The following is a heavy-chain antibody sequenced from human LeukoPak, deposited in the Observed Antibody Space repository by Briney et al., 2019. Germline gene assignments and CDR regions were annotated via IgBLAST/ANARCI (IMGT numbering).Heavy chain of an antibody. CDR3: ARGPWVATIYFDY. V-gene: IGHV4-61*01. CDR2: IYYSGST. CDR1: GYSTSSGYY. J-gene: IGHJ4*02. D-gene: IGHD5-12*01. Sequence: SETLSLTCTVSGYSTSSGYYWGWIRQPPGKGLEWIGYIYYSGSTNYNPSLKSRVTISVDTSKNQFSLKLSSVTAADTAVYYCARGPWVATIYFDYWGQGTLVTVSS.